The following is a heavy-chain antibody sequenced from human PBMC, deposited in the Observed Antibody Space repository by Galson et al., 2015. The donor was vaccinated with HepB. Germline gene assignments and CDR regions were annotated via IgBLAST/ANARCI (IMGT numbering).Heavy chain of an antibody. CDR3: TRAVREPDSGYFDS. CDR1: GIAFSRSD. CDR2: ISYDGGKK. J-gene: IGHJ4*02. Sequence: SMRLSCAASGIAFSRSDMHWVRQAPGGGLAWVAIISYDGGKKYYGKSVQGRFTISRDNSKITLFLLMKNMRSEDQAMYYCTRAVREPDSGYFDSWGQGALVTGS. D-gene: IGHD1-14*01. V-gene: IGHV3-30-3*01.